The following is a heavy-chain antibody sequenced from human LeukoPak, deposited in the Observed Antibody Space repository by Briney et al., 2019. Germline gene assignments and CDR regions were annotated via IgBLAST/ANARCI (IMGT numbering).Heavy chain of an antibody. CDR1: GGSIHNYY. D-gene: IGHD6-25*01. J-gene: IGHJ4*02. CDR2: IYYSGST. CDR3: ARDPGRMGSGLD. V-gene: IGHV4-59*01. Sequence: SETLSLTCTVSGGSIHNYYLNWIRQPPGKGLEWVGHIYYSGSTSYNPSLKSRVTISVDTSKNQFSLRLNSVTAADTAVYYCARDPGRMGSGLDWGQGSLVTVSS.